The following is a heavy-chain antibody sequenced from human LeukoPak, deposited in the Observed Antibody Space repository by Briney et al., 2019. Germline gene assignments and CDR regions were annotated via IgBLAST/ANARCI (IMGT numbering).Heavy chain of an antibody. CDR1: GFTFSSYA. D-gene: IGHD4-17*01. CDR2: ISGSGGST. J-gene: IGHJ1*01. V-gene: IGHV3-23*01. Sequence: GGSLRLSCAASGFTFSSYAMSWVRQAPGKGLEWVSVISGSGGSTYYADSVKGRFTISRDNSKNTLYLQMNSLRAEDAAVYYCAQEIYGDSTGGRFQYWGQGTLVTVSS. CDR3: AQEIYGDSTGGRFQY.